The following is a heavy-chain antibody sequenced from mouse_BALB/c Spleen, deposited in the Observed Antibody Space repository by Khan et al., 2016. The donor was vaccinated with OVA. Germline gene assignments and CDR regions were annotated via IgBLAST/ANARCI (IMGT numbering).Heavy chain of an antibody. Sequence: EVQLQQSGTVLARPGTSVKMSCKASGYTFTSYWMHWVKQRPGQGLEWIGAIYPGNSDTSYTQTFKGKAKLTAVTSNSTAYLELSSLTNEDSAVYYCTRFGYLFAYWGQGTRVTVSA. CDR3: TRFGYLFAY. J-gene: IGHJ3*01. V-gene: IGHV1-5*01. CDR2: IYPGNSDT. CDR1: GYTFTSYW. D-gene: IGHD2-2*01.